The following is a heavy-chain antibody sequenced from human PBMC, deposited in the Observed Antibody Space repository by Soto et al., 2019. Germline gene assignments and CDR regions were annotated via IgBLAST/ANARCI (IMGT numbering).Heavy chain of an antibody. Sequence: WETLSLTCAVYGGSFSGYYWSWVRQPPGKGLEWIGEINHSGSTKYNPSLKSRVTISVDTSKNQFSLKLSSVTAADTAVFFCARSIQLWTPFDYWGQGTLVTVSS. V-gene: IGHV4-34*01. CDR2: INHSGST. CDR1: GGSFSGYY. CDR3: ARSIQLWTPFDY. J-gene: IGHJ4*02. D-gene: IGHD5-18*01.